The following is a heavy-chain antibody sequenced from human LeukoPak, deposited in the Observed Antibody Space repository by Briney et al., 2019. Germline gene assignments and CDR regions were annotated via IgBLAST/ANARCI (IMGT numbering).Heavy chain of an antibody. CDR1: GFTFSTYS. Sequence: PGGSLRLSCAASGFTFSTYSMSWIRQAPGKGLEWVSYISSSSSYTNYADSVKGRFTISRDNAKNSLYLQMNSLRAEDTAVYYCARDSDDYGGKGRAFDIWGQGTMVTVSS. V-gene: IGHV3-11*05. CDR2: ISSSSSYT. CDR3: ARDSDDYGGKGRAFDI. J-gene: IGHJ3*02. D-gene: IGHD4-23*01.